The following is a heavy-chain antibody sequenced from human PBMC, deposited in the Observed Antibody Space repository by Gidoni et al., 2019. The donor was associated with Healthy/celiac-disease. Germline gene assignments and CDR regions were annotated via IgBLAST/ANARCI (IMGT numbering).Heavy chain of an antibody. J-gene: IGHJ4*02. V-gene: IGHV1-18*01. Sequence: QVQLVQPGAEVKMPGASVKVSCNASGYTFTSYGLRWVRQDQGQGLEGMGWISAYNGNTNDAQKLKGRVTMTRDTSTSTAYMELRSLRSEDTAVYYCARDRRRFRESGLDYWGQGTLVTVSS. CDR1: GYTFTSYG. D-gene: IGHD3-10*01. CDR3: ARDRRRFRESGLDY. CDR2: ISAYNGNT.